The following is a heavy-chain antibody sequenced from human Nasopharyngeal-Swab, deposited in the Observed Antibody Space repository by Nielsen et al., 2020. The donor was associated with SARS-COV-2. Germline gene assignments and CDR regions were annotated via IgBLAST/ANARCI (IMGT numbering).Heavy chain of an antibody. CDR3: ARHVSESSAYYYYYMDV. J-gene: IGHJ6*03. CDR2: IDPSDSYT. V-gene: IGHV5-10-1*01. Sequence: VRERPGEGLEGMGRIDPSDSYTNYSPSFQGHVTISADKSISTAYLQWSSLKASDTAMYYCARHVSESSAYYYYYMDVWGKGTTVTVSS. D-gene: IGHD3-10*02.